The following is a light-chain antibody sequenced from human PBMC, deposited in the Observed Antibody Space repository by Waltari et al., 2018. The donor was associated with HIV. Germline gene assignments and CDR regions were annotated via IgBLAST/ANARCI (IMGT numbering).Light chain of an antibody. Sequence: QSVLTQPPSVSAAPGQKVTISCSGSTSNIGNDYVSWYQHVPGAAPRLLIYDNNKRPSAIPDRFSGSRSGTSATLGITGLQTGDEAHYYCGTWDRSLSAAVFGGGTKLTVL. J-gene: IGLJ3*02. CDR1: TSNIGNDY. CDR3: GTWDRSLSAAV. V-gene: IGLV1-51*01. CDR2: DNN.